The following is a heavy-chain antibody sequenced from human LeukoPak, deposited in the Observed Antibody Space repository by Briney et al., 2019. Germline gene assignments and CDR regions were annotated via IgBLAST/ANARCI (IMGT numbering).Heavy chain of an antibody. J-gene: IGHJ2*01. CDR2: IDHSGST. CDR1: GGSFSGYY. CDR3: ARGGITIFGVVIEDNWYFDL. D-gene: IGHD3-3*01. Sequence: PSETLSLTCAVYGGSFSGYYWSWIRQPPGKGLEWIGEIDHSGSTNYNPSLKSRVTISVDTSKNQFSLKLSSVTAADTAVYYCARGGITIFGVVIEDNWYFDLWGRGTLVTVSS. V-gene: IGHV4-34*01.